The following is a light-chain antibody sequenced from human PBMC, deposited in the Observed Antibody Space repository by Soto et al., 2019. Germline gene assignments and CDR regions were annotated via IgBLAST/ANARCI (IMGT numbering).Light chain of an antibody. CDR3: CSYAGSSPVV. CDR1: SSDVGSYNL. J-gene: IGLJ2*01. CDR2: EGS. Sequence: QSALTQPASVSGSPGQSITISCTGTSSDVGSYNLVSWYQQHPGKAPKLMIYEGSKRPSGVSNRFSGSKSGNTASLTISGLQAEDDADYYCCSYAGSSPVVFGGGTKVTVL. V-gene: IGLV2-23*01.